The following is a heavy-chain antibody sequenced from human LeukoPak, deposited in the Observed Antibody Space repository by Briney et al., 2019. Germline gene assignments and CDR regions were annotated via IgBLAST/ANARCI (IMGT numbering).Heavy chain of an antibody. V-gene: IGHV3-30*01. Sequence: GGSLRLSCAASGFTFSTYPMHWVRQAPGKGLERVAVISYDGSNKDYADSVKGRFAISRDNSKDTLYLQMNSLREEDTAVYYCARDAISRGSGAYCDCWGQGALVTVSS. CDR2: ISYDGSNK. CDR1: GFTFSTYP. J-gene: IGHJ4*02. CDR3: ARDAISRGSGAYCDC. D-gene: IGHD3-10*01.